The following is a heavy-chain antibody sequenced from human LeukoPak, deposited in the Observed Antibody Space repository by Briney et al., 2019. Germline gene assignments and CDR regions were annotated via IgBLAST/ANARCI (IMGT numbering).Heavy chain of an antibody. Sequence: ASVKVSCKASGYTFTGYYIHWVRQAPGQGLVWMGWLNPNNGGTNRAQKFQGRVTMTRDTSISTAYMELSGLRPEDTAMYYCARDRGVDESDYWGQGTPVTVSS. V-gene: IGHV1-2*02. CDR3: ARDRGVDESDY. CDR2: LNPNNGGT. D-gene: IGHD3-10*01. J-gene: IGHJ4*02. CDR1: GYTFTGYY.